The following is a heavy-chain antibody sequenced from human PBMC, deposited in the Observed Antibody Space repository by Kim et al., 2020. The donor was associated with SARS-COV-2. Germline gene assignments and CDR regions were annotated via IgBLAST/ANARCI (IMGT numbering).Heavy chain of an antibody. CDR2: IIPIFGTA. Sequence: SVKVSCKASGGTFSSYAISWVRQAPGQGLEWMGGIIPIFGTANYAQKFQGRVTITADESTSTAYMELSSLRSEDTAVYYCARDGHDLNYNWFDTWGQGTLVTVSS. V-gene: IGHV1-69*13. J-gene: IGHJ5*02. D-gene: IGHD1-7*01. CDR3: ARDGHDLNYNWFDT. CDR1: GGTFSSYA.